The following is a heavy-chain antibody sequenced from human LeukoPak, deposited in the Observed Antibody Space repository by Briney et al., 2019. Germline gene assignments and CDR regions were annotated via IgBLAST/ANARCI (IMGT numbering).Heavy chain of an antibody. D-gene: IGHD2-2*01. CDR2: ISGSGGST. CDR1: GFTFSSYA. CDR3: AKVVAYQLLHQYMDY. J-gene: IGHJ4*02. V-gene: IGHV3-23*01. Sequence: PGGSLRLSCAASGFTFSSYAMSWVRQAPGKGLEWVSAISGSGGSTYYADSVKGRFTISRDNSKNTLYLQMNSLRAEDTAVYYCAKVVAYQLLHQYMDYWGQGTLVTVSS.